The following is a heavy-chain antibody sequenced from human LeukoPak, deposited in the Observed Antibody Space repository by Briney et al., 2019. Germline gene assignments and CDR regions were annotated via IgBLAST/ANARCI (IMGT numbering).Heavy chain of an antibody. CDR3: AKDSYDSSGYYEKYFQH. D-gene: IGHD3-22*01. Sequence: PGGSLRLSCAASGFTFSSYWMSWVRQAPGKGLEWVANIKQDGSEKYYVDSVKGRFTISRDNSKNTLYLQMNSLRAEDTAVYYCAKDSYDSSGYYEKYFQHWGQGTLVTVSS. CDR1: GFTFSSYW. V-gene: IGHV3-7*03. CDR2: IKQDGSEK. J-gene: IGHJ1*01.